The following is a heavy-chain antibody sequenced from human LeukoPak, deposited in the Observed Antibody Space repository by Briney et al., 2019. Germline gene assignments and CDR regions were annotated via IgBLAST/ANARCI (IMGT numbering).Heavy chain of an antibody. J-gene: IGHJ4*02. CDR3: ARHGSDWAFDF. CDR2: ITDSGNT. Sequence: LETLSLTCTVSGGSFNTYYWSWIRQPPGKALEWIGFITDSGNTYYNPSLQSRLAISVDTSKTHFFLKLRSVAAADTAIYYCARHGSDWAFDFWGQGTLVTVSS. CDR1: GGSFNTYY. D-gene: IGHD6-19*01. V-gene: IGHV4-59*08.